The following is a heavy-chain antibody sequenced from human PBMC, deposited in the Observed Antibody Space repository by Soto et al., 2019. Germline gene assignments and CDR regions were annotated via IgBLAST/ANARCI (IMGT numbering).Heavy chain of an antibody. CDR1: GYTFTSYD. Sequence: QVQLVQSGAEVKKPGASVKVSCKASGYTFTSYDINWVRQATGQGLEWMVWMNPNSGNTGYAQKFQGRVTMTRNTSISTADMELSSLRSEDTAVYFCARVHRTWYYDFWSGYSKGWFDPWGQGTLVTVSS. J-gene: IGHJ5*02. CDR2: MNPNSGNT. CDR3: ARVHRTWYYDFWSGYSKGWFDP. V-gene: IGHV1-8*01. D-gene: IGHD3-3*01.